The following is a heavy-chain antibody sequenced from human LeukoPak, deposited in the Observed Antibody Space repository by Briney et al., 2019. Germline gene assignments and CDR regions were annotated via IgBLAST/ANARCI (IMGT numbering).Heavy chain of an antibody. Sequence: GGSLRLSCAASGFTFSTYGMYWVRQAPGKGLVWVSRINSDGRTTNYADSVKGRFTISRDNAKNTLYLQMNSLRAEDTAVYYCARDLQGGYSGYVLGYWGQGTLVTVSS. V-gene: IGHV3-74*01. CDR2: INSDGRTT. D-gene: IGHD5-12*01. J-gene: IGHJ4*02. CDR3: ARDLQGGYSGYVLGY. CDR1: GFTFSTYG.